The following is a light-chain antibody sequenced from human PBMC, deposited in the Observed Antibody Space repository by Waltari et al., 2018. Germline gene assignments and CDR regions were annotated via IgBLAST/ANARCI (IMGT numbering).Light chain of an antibody. V-gene: IGLV2-14*01. CDR3: NSYTSSSTSYVV. Sequence: QSALTQPASVSGSPGQSITISCTGTSSDVGGYNYVSWYQQHPGKAPKLMIYGVSRRPSGVSNRFSGSKSVNTASLTISGLQAEDEADYYCNSYTSSSTSYVVFGGGTKLTVL. J-gene: IGLJ2*01. CDR1: SSDVGGYNY. CDR2: GVS.